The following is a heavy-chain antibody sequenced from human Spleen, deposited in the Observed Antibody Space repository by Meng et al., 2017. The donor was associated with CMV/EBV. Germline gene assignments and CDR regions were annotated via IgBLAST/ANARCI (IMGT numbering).Heavy chain of an antibody. D-gene: IGHD3-3*01. Sequence: LSCTVSGGSISSGGYYWSWIRQHPGKGLEWIGYIYYSGTTNYNPSLKSRVTISVDKSKNQFSLKLRSVTAADTAVYYCAHGVTIFGVVYTNYFDYWGQGTLVTVSS. V-gene: IGHV4-31*09. CDR1: GGSISSGGYY. CDR3: AHGVTIFGVVYTNYFDY. J-gene: IGHJ4*02. CDR2: IYYSGTT.